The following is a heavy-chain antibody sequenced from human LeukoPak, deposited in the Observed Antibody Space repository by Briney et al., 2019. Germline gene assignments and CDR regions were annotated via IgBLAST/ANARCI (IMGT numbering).Heavy chain of an antibody. Sequence: PGGSLRLSCAASGFTFSSYAMTWVRQAPGKGLEWVSAISGGGGRTYYADSVKGRFTISRDNSKNTLYLQMNSLRAEDTAVYYCAKSNGQWLMEGNWFDPWGQGTLVTVSP. V-gene: IGHV3-23*01. CDR2: ISGGGGRT. D-gene: IGHD6-19*01. CDR1: GFTFSSYA. CDR3: AKSNGQWLMEGNWFDP. J-gene: IGHJ5*02.